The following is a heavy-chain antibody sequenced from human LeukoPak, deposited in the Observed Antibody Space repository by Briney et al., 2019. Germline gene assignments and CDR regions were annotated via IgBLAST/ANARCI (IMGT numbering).Heavy chain of an antibody. CDR3: ARDGVSTVDFDY. CDR2: ISSRSTYI. J-gene: IGHJ4*02. V-gene: IGHV3-21*01. D-gene: IGHD1-14*01. CDR1: GFTFSSYS. Sequence: GGSLRLSCAASGFTFSSYSMNWVRQAPGKGLEWVSSISSRSTYIYYADSLKGRFTISRDNAKNTLFLQMNSLRAEDTAVYFCARDGVSTVDFDYWGQGTLVTVSS.